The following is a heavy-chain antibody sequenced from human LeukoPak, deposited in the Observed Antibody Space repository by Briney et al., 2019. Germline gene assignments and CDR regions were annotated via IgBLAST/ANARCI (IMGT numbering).Heavy chain of an antibody. CDR1: GGTFSSYA. CDR3: ARKTTAMAYFDY. CDR2: IIPIFGTA. D-gene: IGHD5-18*01. V-gene: IGHV1-69*06. Sequence: SVKVSCKASGGTFSSYAISWVRQAPGQGLEWMGGIIPIFGTANYAQKFQGRVTITADKSTSTAYMELSSLRSEDTAVYYCARKTTAMAYFDYWGQGTLVTVSS. J-gene: IGHJ4*02.